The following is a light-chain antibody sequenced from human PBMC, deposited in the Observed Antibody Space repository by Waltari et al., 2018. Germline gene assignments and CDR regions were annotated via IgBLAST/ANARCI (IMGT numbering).Light chain of an antibody. CDR1: KLGKKR. CDR2: DDS. Sequence: SLVLTQLPSVSVAPGQKARMTWGGHKLGKKRVHWDQQKPGQAPVVVVYDDSARPSGIPELFSGSNSGNTATLTISRVEAGDEADYYCQVWDKSSDPPYVFGTGTKVTVL. CDR3: QVWDKSSDPPYV. J-gene: IGLJ1*01. V-gene: IGLV3-21*02.